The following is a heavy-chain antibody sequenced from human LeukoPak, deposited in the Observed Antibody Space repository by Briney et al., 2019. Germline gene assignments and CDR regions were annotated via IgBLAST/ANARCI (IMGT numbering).Heavy chain of an antibody. Sequence: SQTLSLTCTVSGGSISSGDYYWSWIRQPPGKGLEWIGYIYYSGSTYYNPSLKSRVTISVDMSKNQFSLKLSSVTAADTAVYYCARTPDTAMVEDYWGQGTLVTVSS. D-gene: IGHD5-18*01. CDR1: GGSISSGDYY. CDR2: IYYSGST. CDR3: ARTPDTAMVEDY. J-gene: IGHJ4*02. V-gene: IGHV4-30-4*01.